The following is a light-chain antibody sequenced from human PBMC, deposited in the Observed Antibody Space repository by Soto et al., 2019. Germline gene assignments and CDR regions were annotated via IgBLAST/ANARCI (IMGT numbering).Light chain of an antibody. V-gene: IGKV1-39*01. Sequence: DIHMTQSPSSLSASVGDRVTITCRASQSISSYLNWYQQKSGQAPKLLIYAASSLRSGVPSRFSGTGSGTDFTLTITSLKPEDFASYHCQQSYSTPPTFGQGTKLEIK. CDR2: AAS. CDR1: QSISSY. J-gene: IGKJ2*01. CDR3: QQSYSTPPT.